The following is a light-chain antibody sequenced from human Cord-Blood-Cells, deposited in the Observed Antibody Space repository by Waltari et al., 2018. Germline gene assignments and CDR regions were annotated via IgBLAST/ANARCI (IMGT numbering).Light chain of an antibody. J-gene: IGKJ4*01. CDR3: QQYNNWLT. CDR1: QSVSSN. CDR2: GAS. Sequence: EIVMTQSPATLSVSPGERATLSCRASQSVSSNLAWYQQKPGQGPRLLIYGASTRATCIPARFSGSGSGTEFTLTISSLQSEDFAVYYCQQYNNWLTFGGGTKVEIK. V-gene: IGKV3-15*01.